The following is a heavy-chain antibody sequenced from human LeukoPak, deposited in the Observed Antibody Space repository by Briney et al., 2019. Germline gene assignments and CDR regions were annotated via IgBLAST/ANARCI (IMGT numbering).Heavy chain of an antibody. Sequence: SETLSLTCAVYGGSFSGYYWSWIRQPPGKGLEWIGEINHSGSTNYNPSLRSRVTISVDTSKNQFSLKLSSVTAADTAVYYCASVVPAATRPFDYWGQGTLVTVSS. CDR2: INHSGST. CDR1: GGSFSGYY. CDR3: ASVVPAATRPFDY. V-gene: IGHV4-34*01. D-gene: IGHD2-2*01. J-gene: IGHJ4*02.